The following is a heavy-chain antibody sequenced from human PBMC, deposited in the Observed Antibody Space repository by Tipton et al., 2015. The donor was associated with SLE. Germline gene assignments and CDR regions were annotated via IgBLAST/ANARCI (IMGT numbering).Heavy chain of an antibody. CDR1: GGSISSHY. CDR3: ARYKASQYLLVSHFAY. D-gene: IGHD1-14*01. J-gene: IGHJ4*02. Sequence: TLSLTCTVSGGSISSHYWSWIRQSPGRGLEWIGYVYSRGTTKYNPYLMSRVTISVDMSKNQFSLNLNSMTAADTAVYYCARYKASQYLLVSHFAYWGRGTLVTVSS. CDR2: VYSRGTT. V-gene: IGHV4-59*11.